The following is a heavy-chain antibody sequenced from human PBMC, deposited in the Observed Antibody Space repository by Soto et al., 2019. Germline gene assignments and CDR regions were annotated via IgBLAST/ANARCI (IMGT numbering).Heavy chain of an antibody. J-gene: IGHJ6*02. CDR2: IYYSGST. Sequence: PSETLSLTCTVSGGSISSSSYYWGWIRQPPGKGLEWIGSIYYSGSTYYNPSLKSRVTISVDTSKNQFSLKLRSVTAADTAVYSCARHQIGHSGCTRDMEVVDQGTRHAVSS. D-gene: IGHD1-26*01. CDR3: ARHQIGHSGCTRDMEV. V-gene: IGHV4-39*01. CDR1: GGSISSSSYY.